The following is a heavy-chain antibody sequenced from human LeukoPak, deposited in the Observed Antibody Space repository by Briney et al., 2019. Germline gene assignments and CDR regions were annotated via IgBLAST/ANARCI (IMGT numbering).Heavy chain of an antibody. V-gene: IGHV3-23*01. J-gene: IGHJ4*02. CDR1: GFTFSSYA. D-gene: IGHD3-3*01. Sequence: GGSLRLSCAASGFTFSSYAMSWVRQAPGKGLEWVSAISGSGGSTYYADSVKGRFTISRDNSKNTLYLQMNSLRAEDTAVYYCVKELSRGYYDFWSGYPDTANYWGQGTLVTVSS. CDR3: VKELSRGYYDFWSGYPDTANY. CDR2: ISGSGGST.